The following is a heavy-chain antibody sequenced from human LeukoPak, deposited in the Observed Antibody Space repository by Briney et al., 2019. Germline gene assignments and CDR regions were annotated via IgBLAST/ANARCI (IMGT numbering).Heavy chain of an antibody. CDR3: ARRNYPYYFDY. D-gene: IGHD1-7*01. Sequence: SETLSLTCTVSGGSINSRNNYWGWIRQPPGKGLEWIAIISDTGTAYYSPSLKSRLTISVDTSKNQFSLTLSSVTAADTAVYYCARRNYPYYFDYWGQGTLVTVSS. CDR1: GGSINSRNNY. CDR2: ISDTGTA. J-gene: IGHJ4*02. V-gene: IGHV4-39*01.